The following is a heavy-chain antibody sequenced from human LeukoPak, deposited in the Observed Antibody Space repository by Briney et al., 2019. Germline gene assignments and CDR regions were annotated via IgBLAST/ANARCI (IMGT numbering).Heavy chain of an antibody. J-gene: IGHJ6*02. D-gene: IGHD6-19*01. Sequence: GGSLRLSCAASGFTFSSYDMHWARQATGKGLEWVSAIGTAGDTYYPGSVKGRFTISRENAKNSLYLQMNSLRAGDTAVYYCARGNMRSGHSYYYYGMDVWGQGTTVTVSS. CDR3: ARGNMRSGHSYYYYGMDV. V-gene: IGHV3-13*01. CDR2: IGTAGDT. CDR1: GFTFSSYD.